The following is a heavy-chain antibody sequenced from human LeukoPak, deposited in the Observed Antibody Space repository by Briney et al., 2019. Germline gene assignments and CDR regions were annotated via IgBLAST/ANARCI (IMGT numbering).Heavy chain of an antibody. D-gene: IGHD1-1*01. V-gene: IGHV1-2*02. Sequence: ASVKVSCKASGYTFTGYYMHWVRQAPGQGLEWMGWINPNSGGTNYAQKFQGRVTMTRDTSISTAYMELSRLRSDDTAVYYCARDFLNWAKRYYYYGMDVWGQGTTVTVSS. J-gene: IGHJ6*02. CDR2: INPNSGGT. CDR3: ARDFLNWAKRYYYYGMDV. CDR1: GYTFTGYY.